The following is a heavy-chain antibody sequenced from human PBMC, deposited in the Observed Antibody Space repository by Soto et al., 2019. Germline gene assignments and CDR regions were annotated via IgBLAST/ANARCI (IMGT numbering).Heavy chain of an antibody. D-gene: IGHD3-22*01. J-gene: IGHJ4*02. V-gene: IGHV4-30-2*01. Sequence: PSETLSLTCDVSGDTISTGGYSWAWIRQPPGKALEWIGHTYHSGNPYYNPSLKSRVIISVDRSKNQFSLKLSSVTAADTAVYYCARHKYHSRGPSAYWGQGTLVPSPQ. CDR3: ARHKYHSRGPSAY. CDR1: GDTISTGGYS. CDR2: TYHSGNP.